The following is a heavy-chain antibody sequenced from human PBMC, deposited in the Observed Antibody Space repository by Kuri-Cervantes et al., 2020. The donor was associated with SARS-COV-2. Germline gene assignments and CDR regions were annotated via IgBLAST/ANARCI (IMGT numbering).Heavy chain of an antibody. J-gene: IGHJ6*02. CDR2: IYYSGST. CDR3: ARDPDRDREDYYYGMDV. V-gene: IGHV4-61*01. D-gene: IGHD1-26*01. CDR1: GGSVSSGSYY. Sequence: GSLRLSCTVSGGSVSSGSYYWSWIRQPPGKGLEWIGYIYYSGSTNYNPSLKSRVTISVDTSKNQFSLKLSSVTAADTAVYYCARDPDRDREDYYYGMDVWAQGTTVTVSS.